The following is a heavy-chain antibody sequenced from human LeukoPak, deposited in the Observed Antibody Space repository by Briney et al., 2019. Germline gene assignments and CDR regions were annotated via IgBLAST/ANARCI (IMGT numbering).Heavy chain of an antibody. CDR1: GGTFNSYA. Sequence: SVKVSCKASGGTFNSYAISWVRQAPGQGLEWMGGIIPIFGTANYAQKFQGRVTITTDESTSTAYMELSSLRSEDTAVYYCAIAGGYYYDSSGYRWFDPWGQGTLVTVSS. CDR2: IIPIFGTA. J-gene: IGHJ5*02. CDR3: AIAGGYYYDSSGYRWFDP. V-gene: IGHV1-69*05. D-gene: IGHD3-22*01.